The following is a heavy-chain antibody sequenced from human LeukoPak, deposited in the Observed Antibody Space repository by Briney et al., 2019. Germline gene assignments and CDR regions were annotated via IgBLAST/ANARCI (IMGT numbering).Heavy chain of an antibody. J-gene: IGHJ5*02. CDR3: ARGQIAVAGIYWFDP. D-gene: IGHD6-19*01. V-gene: IGHV1-8*01. Sequence: ASVKVSCKASGYTFTSYDINWVRQATGQGLEWMGWMDPNSGNTGYAQKFQGRVTITRNSSISTAYMELSSLRSEDTAVYYCARGQIAVAGIYWFDPWGEGTLVTVSS. CDR2: MDPNSGNT. CDR1: GYTFTSYD.